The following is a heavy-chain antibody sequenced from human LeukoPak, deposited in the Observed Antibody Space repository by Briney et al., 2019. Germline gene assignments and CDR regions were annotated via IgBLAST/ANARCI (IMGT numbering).Heavy chain of an antibody. CDR1: GGSFSGYY. D-gene: IGHD3-9*01. CDR2: INHSGST. J-gene: IGHJ4*02. V-gene: IGHV4-34*01. Sequence: SETLSLTCAVYGGSFSGYYWSWIRQPPGKGLEWIGEINHSGSTNYNPSLKSRVTISVDTSKNQFSLKLSSVTAADTAVYYCARLRRGILTGNFDYWGQGTLVTVSS. CDR3: ARLRRGILTGNFDY.